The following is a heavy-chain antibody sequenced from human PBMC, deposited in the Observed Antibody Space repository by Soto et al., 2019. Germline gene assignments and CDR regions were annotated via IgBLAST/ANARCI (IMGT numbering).Heavy chain of an antibody. J-gene: IGHJ6*02. V-gene: IGHV3-30-3*01. CDR2: ISFDGSNE. CDR3: ARPAATVIFYSGMDV. Sequence: GGSLRLSCAASGFTFSDYAMHWVRQAPGKGLEWVAIISFDGSNEHYADSVQGRFTISRDNAENTLYLQMNSLRADDTAVYYCARPAATVIFYSGMDVWGQGTTVTVSS. D-gene: IGHD4-17*01. CDR1: GFTFSDYA.